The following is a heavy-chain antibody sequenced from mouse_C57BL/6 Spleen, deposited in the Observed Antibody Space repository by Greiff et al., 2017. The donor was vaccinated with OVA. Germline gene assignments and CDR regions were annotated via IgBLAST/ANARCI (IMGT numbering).Heavy chain of an antibody. J-gene: IGHJ2*01. D-gene: IGHD2-4*01. Sequence: QVQLQQSGAELVKPGASVKMSCKASGYTFTSYWITWVKQRPGQGLEWIGDIYPGSGSTNYNEKFKSKAKLTVDTSSSTAYMQLSSLTSEDSAVYDSARMFYYDYDGVYWGQGTTLTVSS. CDR3: ARMFYYDYDGVY. CDR1: GYTFTSYW. V-gene: IGHV1-55*01. CDR2: IYPGSGST.